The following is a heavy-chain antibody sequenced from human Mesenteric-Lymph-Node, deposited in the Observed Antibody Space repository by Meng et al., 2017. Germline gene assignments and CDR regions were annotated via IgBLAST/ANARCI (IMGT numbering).Heavy chain of an antibody. CDR1: GFTFSDYY. CDR3: ARLEYGGYDRTFDH. V-gene: IGHV3-11*04. J-gene: IGHJ4*02. CDR2: ISSSGSTI. Sequence: GGSLRLSCAASGFTFSDYYMSWIRQAPGKGLEWVSYISSSGSTIYYADSVKGRFTISRDNAKNSLYLQMNSLRAEDTAVYYCARLEYGGYDRTFDHWGQGSLVTVSS. D-gene: IGHD5-12*01.